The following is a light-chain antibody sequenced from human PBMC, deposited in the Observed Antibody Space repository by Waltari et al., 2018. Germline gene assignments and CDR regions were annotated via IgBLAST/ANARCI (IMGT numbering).Light chain of an antibody. CDR1: RSDIGGYNG. CDR3: ASYRSGSTVL. Sequence: QSALTQPPSLSKYLGPSVTISCTGTRSDIGGYNGVSWYQQYSGAAPRLLIYEVSQRASGVSVRFSASKADNTASLTISGLQAEDEADDYCASYRSGSTVLFGGGTRLTVL. V-gene: IGLV2-8*02. CDR2: EVS. J-gene: IGLJ2*01.